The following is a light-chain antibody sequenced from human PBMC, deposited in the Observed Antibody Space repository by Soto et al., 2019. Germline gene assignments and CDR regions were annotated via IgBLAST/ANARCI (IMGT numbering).Light chain of an antibody. V-gene: IGKV4-1*01. CDR2: WAS. CDR1: QSVLYSSNNKNY. CDR3: QQYYSSPPT. Sequence: DIVMTQSPDSLAVSLGERATINCKSSQSVLYSSNNKNYLAWYQQKPGQPPKLLISWASTRESGVPDRFSGSGSGTDFTLTISSLQAEDATVYYCQQYYSSPPTFGQGTKLEIK. J-gene: IGKJ2*01.